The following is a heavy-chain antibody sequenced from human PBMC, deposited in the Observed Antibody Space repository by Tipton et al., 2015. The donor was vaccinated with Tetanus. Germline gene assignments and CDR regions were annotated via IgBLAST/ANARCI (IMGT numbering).Heavy chain of an antibody. V-gene: IGHV3-33*01. J-gene: IGHJ2*01. CDR2: IWYDGSNK. CDR3: ARDIAIVRARDWYFDV. Sequence: SLRLSCAASGFTFRSYGMHWVRQAPGKGLEWVALIWYDGSNKNYADSVKGRFTISRDNSKNTLYLQMNSLSAKDTAVYYCARDIAIVRARDWYFDVWGRGTLVTVSS. D-gene: IGHD2/OR15-2a*01. CDR1: GFTFRSYG.